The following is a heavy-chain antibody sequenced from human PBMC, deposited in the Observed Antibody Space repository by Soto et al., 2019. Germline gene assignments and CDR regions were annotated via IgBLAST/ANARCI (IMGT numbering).Heavy chain of an antibody. Sequence: GESLKISCKGSGYSFTSYWISWVRQMPGKGLEWMGRIDPSDSYTNYSPSFQGHVTISADKSISTAYLQWSSLKASDTAMYYCASPGIAAAGAQVQFYYYYGMDVWGQGTTVTVPS. D-gene: IGHD6-13*01. CDR2: IDPSDSYT. V-gene: IGHV5-10-1*01. CDR1: GYSFTSYW. CDR3: ASPGIAAAGAQVQFYYYYGMDV. J-gene: IGHJ6*02.